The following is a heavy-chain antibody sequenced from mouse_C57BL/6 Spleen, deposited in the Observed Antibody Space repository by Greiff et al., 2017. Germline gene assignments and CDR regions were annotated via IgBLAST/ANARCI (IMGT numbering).Heavy chain of an antibody. CDR1: GYTFTSYW. Sequence: VQLKQPGTELVKPGASVKLSCKASGYTFTSYWMHWVKQRPGQGLEWIGNINPSNGGTNYNEKFKSKATLTVDKSSSTAYMQLSSLTSEDSAVYYCARDGIYYGYDGDYWGQGTTLTVSS. D-gene: IGHD2-2*01. CDR3: ARDGIYYGYDGDY. J-gene: IGHJ2*01. CDR2: INPSNGGT. V-gene: IGHV1-53*01.